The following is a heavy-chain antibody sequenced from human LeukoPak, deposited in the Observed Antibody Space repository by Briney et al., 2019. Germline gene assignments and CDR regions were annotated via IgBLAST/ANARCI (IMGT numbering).Heavy chain of an antibody. CDR1: GFSFSYG. D-gene: IGHD2-21*02. V-gene: IGHV3-30*02. Sequence: GGSLRLSCVASGFSFSYGMNWVRQAPGKGLEWVAFMHFNEKDKSYTDAVKGRFTISRDNYRNTLYLQMNSLRAEDTALYYCAKDRGGMSYCGGDCYYYYGMDVWGQGTTVTGSS. CDR3: AKDRGGMSYCGGDCYYYYGMDV. CDR2: MHFNEKDK. J-gene: IGHJ6*02.